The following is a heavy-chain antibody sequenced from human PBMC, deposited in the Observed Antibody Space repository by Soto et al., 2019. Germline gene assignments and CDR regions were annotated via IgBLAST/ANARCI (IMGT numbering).Heavy chain of an antibody. D-gene: IGHD3-9*01. J-gene: IGHJ4*02. CDR1: GFTFSSYS. CDR2: ISINSRTM. Sequence: PGGSLRLSGAASGFTFSSYSMKWVRQAPGKGLEWVSYISINSRTMFYADSVKGRFTISRDNAKNSLYLQMSSLRDEDTAVYYCARDIWTYWGQGALVSVSS. V-gene: IGHV3-48*02. CDR3: ARDIWTY.